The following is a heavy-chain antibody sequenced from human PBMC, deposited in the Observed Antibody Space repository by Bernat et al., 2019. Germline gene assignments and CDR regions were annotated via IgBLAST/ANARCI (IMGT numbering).Heavy chain of an antibody. CDR3: ARDTPRGCTGGVCKSYYYYYYMDV. CDR1: GFTFSSYS. CDR2: ISSSSSYI. V-gene: IGHV3-21*01. Sequence: EVQLVESGGGLVKPGGSLRLSCAASGFTFSSYSMNWVRQAPGKGLEWVSSISSSSSYIYYAESVKGRFTISRDNAKNSLYLQMNSLRAEDTAVYYCARDTPRGCTGGVCKSYYYYYYMDVWGKGTTVTVSS. J-gene: IGHJ6*03. D-gene: IGHD2-8*02.